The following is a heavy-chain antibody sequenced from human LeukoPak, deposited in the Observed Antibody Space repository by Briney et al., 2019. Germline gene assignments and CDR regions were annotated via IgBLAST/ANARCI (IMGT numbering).Heavy chain of an antibody. CDR3: ARDRDWMLYDY. CDR2: ISHDGNTK. D-gene: IGHD3-9*01. Sequence: PGTSLRLSCAGSGFTFSTYVMHWVRQVPGKGLKWVARISHDGNTKFYADSVKGRFTISRDNSKNTLSLEMYSLRAEDTAMYYCARDRDWMLYDYWGQGTLVTVSS. V-gene: IGHV3-33*01. J-gene: IGHJ4*02. CDR1: GFTFSTYV.